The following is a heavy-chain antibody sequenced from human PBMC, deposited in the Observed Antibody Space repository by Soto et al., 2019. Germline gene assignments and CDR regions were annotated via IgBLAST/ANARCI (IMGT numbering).Heavy chain of an antibody. CDR1: GYSFTSYW. Sequence: GESLKISCKGSGYSFTSYWIGWVRQMPGKGLEWMGIIYPGDSDTRYSPSFQGQVTISADKSISSAYLQWSSLKASDTAMYYCARLLSPYYYYMDVWGKGTTVTVSS. CDR3: ARLLSPYYYYMDV. V-gene: IGHV5-51*01. J-gene: IGHJ6*03. CDR2: IYPGDSDT.